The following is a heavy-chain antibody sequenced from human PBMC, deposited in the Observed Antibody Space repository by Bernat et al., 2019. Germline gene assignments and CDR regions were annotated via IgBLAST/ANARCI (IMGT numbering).Heavy chain of an antibody. CDR1: GFTFSSYT. CDR3: AKDKGAYDSSGYYDY. V-gene: IGHV3-23*04. J-gene: IGHJ4*02. Sequence: EMQLVESGGGLVQPGGSLRLSCAASGFTFSSYTLSWVRQAPGKGLEWVSAIGGSGGNTYYADSVKGRFTISRDNSKNTLYLQMNSLRAEDTAVYYRAKDKGAYDSSGYYDYWGQGTLVTVSS. D-gene: IGHD3-22*01. CDR2: IGGSGGNT.